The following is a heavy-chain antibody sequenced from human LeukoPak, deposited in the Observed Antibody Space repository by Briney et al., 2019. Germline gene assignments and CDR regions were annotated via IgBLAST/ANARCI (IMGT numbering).Heavy chain of an antibody. CDR3: AKDLLRRSIGYFDY. CDR2: IRSKANSYAT. J-gene: IGHJ4*02. D-gene: IGHD2-15*01. Sequence: PGGSPRLSCAASGFTFSGSAMHWVRQASGKGLEWVGRIRSKANSYATAYAASVKGRFTISRDNSKNTLYLQMNSLRAEDTAVYYCAKDLLRRSIGYFDYWGQGTLVTVSS. V-gene: IGHV3-73*01. CDR1: GFTFSGSA.